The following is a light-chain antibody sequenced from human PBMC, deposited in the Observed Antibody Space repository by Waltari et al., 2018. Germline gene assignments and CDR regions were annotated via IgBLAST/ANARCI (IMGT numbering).Light chain of an antibody. Sequence: QSALTQPASVSGSLGQSFTISCTGTYRDVGTYNLVSWYQPHPGKAPKLLIFDVTARPSGVSNRFSGSKSGNTASLTISGLQAEDEADYYCCSYAGNFIWVFGGGTKLTVL. J-gene: IGLJ3*02. CDR2: DVT. V-gene: IGLV2-23*02. CDR1: YRDVGTYNL. CDR3: CSYAGNFIWV.